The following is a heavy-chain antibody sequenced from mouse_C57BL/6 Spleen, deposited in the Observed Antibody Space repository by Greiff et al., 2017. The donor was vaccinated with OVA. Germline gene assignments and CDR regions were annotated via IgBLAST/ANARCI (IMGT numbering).Heavy chain of an antibody. D-gene: IGHD1-1*01. V-gene: IGHV1-55*01. CDR2: IYPGSGST. J-gene: IGHJ1*03. Sequence: VQLQQPGAELVKPGASVKMSCKASGYTFTSYWITWVKQRPGQGLEWIGDIYPGSGSTTYNEKFKSKATLTVDTSSSTAYMQLSSLTSEDSAVYYCARGVTTVVAHWYFDVWGTGTTVTVSS. CDR1: GYTFTSYW. CDR3: ARGVTTVVAHWYFDV.